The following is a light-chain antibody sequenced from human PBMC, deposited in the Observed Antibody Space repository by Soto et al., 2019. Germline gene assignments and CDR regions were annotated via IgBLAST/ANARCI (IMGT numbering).Light chain of an antibody. J-gene: IGKJ5*01. CDR2: DAS. CDR1: QSVSSY. V-gene: IGKV3-11*01. Sequence: EIVLTQSPATLSLSPGERATLSCRASQSVSSYLAWYHQKPGQAPRLLIYDASNRATGIPARFSGSGSGTDFTLTISSLEPEDFAVYCCQQCNSWPPTFGQGTQLEIK. CDR3: QQCNSWPPT.